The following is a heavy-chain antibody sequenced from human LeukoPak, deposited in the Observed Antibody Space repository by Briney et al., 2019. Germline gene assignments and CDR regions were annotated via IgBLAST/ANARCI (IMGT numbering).Heavy chain of an antibody. D-gene: IGHD5-18*01. J-gene: IGHJ4*02. V-gene: IGHV3-23*01. CDR3: AKVGYFFGYLYDFDN. Sequence: PGGSLRLSCAASGFTFSSYAMSWVRQAPGRGLEWVSVISGSGASTSYADSVKGRFTIARDNSKNTLYLQMNSLRAEDTAVYYCAKVGYFFGYLYDFDNWGQGTLVTVSS. CDR1: GFTFSSYA. CDR2: ISGSGAST.